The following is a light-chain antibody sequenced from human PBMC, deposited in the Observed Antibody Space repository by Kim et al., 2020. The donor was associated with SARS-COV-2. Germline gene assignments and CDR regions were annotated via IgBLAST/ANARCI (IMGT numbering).Light chain of an antibody. CDR2: DAS. V-gene: IGKV3-11*01. CDR3: QQRTNWPRYT. Sequence: LCPGERAPLSCRASQSVSSYLAWDQQKPGQAPRLLIYDASNRATGIPARFSGSGSGTDFTLTISSLEPEDFAVFYCQQRTNWPRYTFGQGTKLEI. J-gene: IGKJ2*01. CDR1: QSVSSY.